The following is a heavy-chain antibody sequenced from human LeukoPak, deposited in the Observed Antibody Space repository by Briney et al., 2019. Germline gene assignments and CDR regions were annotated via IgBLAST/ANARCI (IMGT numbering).Heavy chain of an antibody. D-gene: IGHD3-16*01. Sequence: GGSLRLSCAASGFTFSTYWMSWVRQAPGKGLEWVANIKYDGSEKYYVDSVKGRFTISRDNAKTSVYLQMNSLTAADMAVYYCARTLDTRLVRAFDIWGQGTTVTVSS. J-gene: IGHJ3*02. CDR3: ARTLDTRLVRAFDI. V-gene: IGHV3-7*01. CDR1: GFTFSTYW. CDR2: IKYDGSEK.